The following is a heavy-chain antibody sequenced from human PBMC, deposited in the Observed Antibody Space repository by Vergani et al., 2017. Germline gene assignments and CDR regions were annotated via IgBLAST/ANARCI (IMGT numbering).Heavy chain of an antibody. Sequence: QLQLQESGSGLVKPSQTLSLTCAVSGGSISSGGYSWSWIRQPPGKGLEWIGYIYHSGSTISVDRSKNQFSLKLSSVTAADTAVYYCARGRGVGLLWFGEPRGELDLDYWGQGTLVTVSS. J-gene: IGHJ4*02. CDR3: ARGRGVGLLWFGEPRGELDLDY. CDR2: IYHSGS. D-gene: IGHD3-10*01. V-gene: IGHV4-30-2*01. CDR1: GGSISSGGYS.